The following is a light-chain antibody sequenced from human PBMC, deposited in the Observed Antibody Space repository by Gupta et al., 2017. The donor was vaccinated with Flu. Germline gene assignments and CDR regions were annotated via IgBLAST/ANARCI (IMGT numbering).Light chain of an antibody. Sequence: EIVLTHSPATLSLSPGERATLSCRASQSVSSYLAWYQQKPGQAPRLLIYDASNRAPGIPARFSGSGYGTDFTLTISSREPEDFAVYYCQQRSNWPPLTFGQGTRLEIK. J-gene: IGKJ5*01. CDR1: QSVSSY. CDR3: QQRSNWPPLT. V-gene: IGKV3-11*01. CDR2: DAS.